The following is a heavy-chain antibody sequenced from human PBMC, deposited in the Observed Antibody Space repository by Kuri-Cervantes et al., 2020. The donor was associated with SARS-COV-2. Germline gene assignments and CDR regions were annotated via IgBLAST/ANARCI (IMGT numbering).Heavy chain of an antibody. CDR3: ARDRVVPGDYYYYGMDV. CDR2: IIPIFGTA. Sequence: SVKVSCKASGGTFSSYAISWARQAPGQGLEWMGGIIPIFGTANYAQKFQGRVTITADESTSTAYMELSSLRSEDTAVYYCARDRVVPGDYYYYGMDVWGQGTTVTVSS. V-gene: IGHV1-69*13. D-gene: IGHD2-15*01. J-gene: IGHJ6*02. CDR1: GGTFSSYA.